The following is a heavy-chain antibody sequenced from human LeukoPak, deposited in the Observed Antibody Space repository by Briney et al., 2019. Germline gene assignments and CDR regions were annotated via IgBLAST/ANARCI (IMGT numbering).Heavy chain of an antibody. D-gene: IGHD3-16*01. CDR2: IYYSYTGTT. CDR1: GGSITNSNSF. CDR3: ARRLGLAGYGEDT. Sequence: SETLSLTCAVSGGSITNSNSFWGWIRQPPGKGLEWIRAIYYSYTGTTYYTPSLKSRLTIAVDVSKNHFSLKLTSVSATDTAVYYCARRLGLAGYGEDTWGPGTLVTVSA. J-gene: IGHJ5*02. V-gene: IGHV4-39*02.